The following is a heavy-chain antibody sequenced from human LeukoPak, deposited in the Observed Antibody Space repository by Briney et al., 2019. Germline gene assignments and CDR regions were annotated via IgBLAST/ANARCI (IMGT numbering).Heavy chain of an antibody. CDR1: GFTFSTYN. CDR3: ARDPYSGGYGDYYYYYMDL. V-gene: IGHV3-21*01. CDR2: ITNI. J-gene: IGHJ6*03. D-gene: IGHD1-26*01. Sequence: PGGSLRLSCAASGFTFSTYNMNWVRQAPGKGLEWVSSITNIYYADSVKGRFTISRDNAKNSLHLQMNSLRAEDTAVYYCARDPYSGGYGDYYYYYMDLWGQGTTVTISS.